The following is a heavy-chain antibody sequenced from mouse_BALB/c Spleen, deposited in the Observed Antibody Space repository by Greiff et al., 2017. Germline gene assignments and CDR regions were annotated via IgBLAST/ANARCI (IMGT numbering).Heavy chain of an antibody. J-gene: IGHJ2*01. D-gene: IGHD2-1*01. CDR1: GYTFTSYT. Sequence: QVQLKESAAELARPGASVKMSCKASGYTFTSYTMHWVKQRPGQGLEWIGYINPSSGYTEYNQKFKDKTTLTADKSSSTAYMQLSSLTSEDSAVYYCARGGNYYFDYWGQGTTLTVSS. CDR2: INPSSGYT. V-gene: IGHV1-4*02. CDR3: ARGGNYYFDY.